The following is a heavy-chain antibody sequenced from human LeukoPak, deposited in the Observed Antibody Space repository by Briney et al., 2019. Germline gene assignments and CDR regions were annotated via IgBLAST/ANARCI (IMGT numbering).Heavy chain of an antibody. Sequence: PSETLSLTCTVSGGSVSNYYWSWIRQSPGKGLEWIGYIYYTETSYNPSLKSRVTISADTSKNQFSLKLSSVTAADTAVYYCARVPRDRGYCGATSCFEYMDVWGRGTTVTISS. D-gene: IGHD2-2*01. J-gene: IGHJ6*03. CDR3: ARVPRDRGYCGATSCFEYMDV. CDR2: IYYTET. V-gene: IGHV4-59*02. CDR1: GGSVSNYY.